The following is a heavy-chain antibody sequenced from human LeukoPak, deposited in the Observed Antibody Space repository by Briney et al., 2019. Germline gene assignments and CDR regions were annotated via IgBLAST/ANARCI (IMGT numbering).Heavy chain of an antibody. V-gene: IGHV3-48*01. D-gene: IGHD3-9*01. CDR1: GFTFSSYT. Sequence: GGSLRLSCAASGFTFSSYTMSWVRQAPGKGLEWVSYISSSSNTIYYADSVKGRFTISRDNAKNSLYLQMNSLRAEDTAMYYCASHVLGYFDWLLSLDYWGQGSLVAVSS. CDR3: ASHVLGYFDWLLSLDY. J-gene: IGHJ4*02. CDR2: ISSSSNTI.